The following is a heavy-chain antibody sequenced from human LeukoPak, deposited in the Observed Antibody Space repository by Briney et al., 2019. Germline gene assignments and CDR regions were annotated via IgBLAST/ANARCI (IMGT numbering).Heavy chain of an antibody. CDR3: ARDTPVGDYFDY. CDR2: IYYSGST. V-gene: IGHV4-59*01. Sequence: PSETLSLTCTVSGGSLSSYYWSWIRQPPGKGLEWIGYIYYSGSTNYNPSLKSRVTISVDTSKNQFSLKLSSVTAADTAVYYCARDTPVGDYFDYWGQGTLVTVSS. CDR1: GGSLSSYY. J-gene: IGHJ4*02. D-gene: IGHD1-26*01.